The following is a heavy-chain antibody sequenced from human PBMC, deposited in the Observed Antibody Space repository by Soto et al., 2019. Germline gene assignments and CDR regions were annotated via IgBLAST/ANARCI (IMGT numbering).Heavy chain of an antibody. CDR2: ISSSSNTI. CDR3: ARAPWSRAIGNMDV. D-gene: IGHD1-26*01. J-gene: IGHJ6*03. V-gene: IGHV3-48*01. CDR1: GFSFCDYN. Sequence: GSLRVSCAASGFSFCDYNMNWVRQAPGKGLEWVSYISSSSNTIYYAGSVKGRFTISRDNAKNSLYLQMNSLRAEDTAVYYCARAPWSRAIGNMDVWGKGTTVTVSS.